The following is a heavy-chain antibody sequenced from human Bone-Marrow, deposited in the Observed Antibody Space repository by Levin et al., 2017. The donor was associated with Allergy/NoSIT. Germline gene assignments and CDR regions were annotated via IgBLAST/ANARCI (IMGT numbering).Heavy chain of an antibody. V-gene: IGHV3-48*01. J-gene: IGHJ4*02. Sequence: PGGSLRLSCAASGFTFSSYSMNWVRQAPGKGLEWVSYISSSSSTIYYADSVKGRFTISRDNAKNSLYLQMNSLRAEDTAVYYCARPSLLRFLEWSPMGLDYWGQGTLVTVSS. CDR1: GFTFSSYS. CDR3: ARPSLLRFLEWSPMGLDY. D-gene: IGHD3-3*01. CDR2: ISSSSSTI.